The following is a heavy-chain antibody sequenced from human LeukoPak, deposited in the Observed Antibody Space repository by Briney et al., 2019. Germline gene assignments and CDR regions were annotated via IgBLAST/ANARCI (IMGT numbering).Heavy chain of an antibody. CDR3: ARGVATIRCYYYYYYMDV. V-gene: IGHV1-18*01. J-gene: IGHJ6*03. CDR1: GYTFTSYG. D-gene: IGHD5-12*01. CDR2: ISAYNGNT. Sequence: ASVKVSCKASGYTFTSYGISWVRQAPGQGLEWMGWISAYNGNTNYAQKLQGRVTMTTDTSTSTAYMELRSLRSDDTAVYYCARGVATIRCYYYYYYMDVWGKGTTVTVSS.